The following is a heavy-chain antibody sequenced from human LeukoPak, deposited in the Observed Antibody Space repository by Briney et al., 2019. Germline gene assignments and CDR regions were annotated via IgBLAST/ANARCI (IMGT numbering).Heavy chain of an antibody. J-gene: IGHJ4*02. Sequence: GGSLRLSCAASGFTFSSYSMNWVRQAPGKGLEWVSSISSSSSYIYYADSVKGRFTISRDNAKNSLYLQMNSLRAEDTAVYYCARDQDYGGNSGLQGAFDYWGQGTLVTVSS. V-gene: IGHV3-21*01. D-gene: IGHD4-23*01. CDR3: ARDQDYGGNSGLQGAFDY. CDR1: GFTFSSYS. CDR2: ISSSSSYI.